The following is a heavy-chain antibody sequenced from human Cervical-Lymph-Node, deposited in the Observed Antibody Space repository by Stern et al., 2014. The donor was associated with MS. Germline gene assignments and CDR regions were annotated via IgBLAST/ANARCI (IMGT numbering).Heavy chain of an antibody. J-gene: IGHJ2*01. CDR2: VYYSGIT. CDR3: ARGVTAVTNYVPNWCFDL. Sequence: QLQLQESGPGLVKPSETLSLTCTVSGGSITNRDYWGWIRQSPGKGLEWIGSVYYSGITYYRPSLTSRATISIDTSRNQCFLRLPAVTATDTAVYFCARGVTAVTNYVPNWCFDLWGRGTLVTVSS. V-gene: IGHV4-39*02. CDR1: GGSITNRDY. D-gene: IGHD4-11*01.